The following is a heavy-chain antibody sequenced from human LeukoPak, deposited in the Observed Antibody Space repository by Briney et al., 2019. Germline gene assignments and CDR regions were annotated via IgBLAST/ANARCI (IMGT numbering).Heavy chain of an antibody. V-gene: IGHV1-2*06. CDR1: GYTFTDYF. D-gene: IGHD2-21*02. CDR2: INPNTGGT. J-gene: IGHJ5*02. Sequence: ASVKVSCKASGYTFTDYFVHWVRQPPGQGLEWLGRINPNTGGTNSAQRFTGRVNLTRDTSISSAYMELSSMTSDDTALYYCARGQQWGDYNYFDPWGQGTLVTVSS. CDR3: ARGQQWGDYNYFDP.